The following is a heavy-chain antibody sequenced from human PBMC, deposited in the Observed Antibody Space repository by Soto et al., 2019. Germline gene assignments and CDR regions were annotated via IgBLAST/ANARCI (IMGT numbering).Heavy chain of an antibody. CDR2: IIPILGIA. CDR3: ARDDILTGYYYGMDV. CDR1: GGTFSSYT. Sequence: SVKGSCKASGGTFSSYTISWVRQAPGQGLEWMGRIIPILGIANYAQKFQGRVTITADKSTSTAYMELSSLRSEDTAVYYCARDDILTGYYYGMDVWGQGTTVTVSS. D-gene: IGHD3-9*01. J-gene: IGHJ6*02. V-gene: IGHV1-69*04.